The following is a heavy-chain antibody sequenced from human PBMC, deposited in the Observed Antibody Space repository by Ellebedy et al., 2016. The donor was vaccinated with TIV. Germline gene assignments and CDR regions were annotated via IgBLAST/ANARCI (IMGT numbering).Heavy chain of an antibody. D-gene: IGHD3-10*01. V-gene: IGHV3-33*01. CDR2: IWYDGSNK. CDR3: ARDHMVRGVIITTDYYYYGMDV. Sequence: GESLKISXAASGFTFSSYGMHWVRQAPGKGLEWVAVIWYDGSNKYYADSVKGRFTISRDNSKNTLYLQMNSLRAEDTAVYYCARDHMVRGVIITTDYYYYGMDVWGQGTTVTVSS. CDR1: GFTFSSYG. J-gene: IGHJ6*02.